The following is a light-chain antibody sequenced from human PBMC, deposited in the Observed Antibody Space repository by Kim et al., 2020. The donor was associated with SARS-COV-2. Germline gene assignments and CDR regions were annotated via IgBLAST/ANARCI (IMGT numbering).Light chain of an antibody. CDR2: QDS. CDR1: KLGDKY. V-gene: IGLV3-1*01. Sequence: SYELTQPPSVSVSPGQTACITCSGDKLGDKYACWYQQKPGQSPVLVIYQDSKRPSGIPERFSGSNSGNTATLTISGTQAMDEADYYCQAWDSSTGGVFGGGTQLTVL. J-gene: IGLJ2*01. CDR3: QAWDSSTGGV.